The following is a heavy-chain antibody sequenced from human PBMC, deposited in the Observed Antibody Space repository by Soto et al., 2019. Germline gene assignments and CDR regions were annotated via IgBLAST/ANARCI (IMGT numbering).Heavy chain of an antibody. CDR1: GYSFTTHG. V-gene: IGHV1-18*04. CDR2: ISAYYGDA. J-gene: IGHJ6*02. Sequence: ASVKVSCKASGYSFTTHGISWVRRAPGHGLEWMGWISAYYGDANYAQKFQGRVTMTTDESTSTAYMELSSLRSEDTAVYYCARSLLTMVRGVGGMDVWGQGTTVTVSS. CDR3: ARSLLTMVRGVGGMDV. D-gene: IGHD3-10*01.